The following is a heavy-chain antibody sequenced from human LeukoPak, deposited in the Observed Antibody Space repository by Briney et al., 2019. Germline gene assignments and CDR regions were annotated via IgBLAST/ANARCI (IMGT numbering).Heavy chain of an antibody. J-gene: IGHJ4*02. CDR1: AFALSEYS. D-gene: IGHD4-17*01. CDR2: VSYDGNNK. CDR3: ARDSTPEALGGYGDSPILDY. V-gene: IGHV3-30*03. Sequence: PGGSLRLSCVASAFALSEYSMNWVRQAPGKGLEWVALVSYDGNNKYYADSVKGRFTISRDNSKNTLYLRMNSLSAGDTAIYYCARDSTPEALGGYGDSPILDYWGQGTLVTVSS.